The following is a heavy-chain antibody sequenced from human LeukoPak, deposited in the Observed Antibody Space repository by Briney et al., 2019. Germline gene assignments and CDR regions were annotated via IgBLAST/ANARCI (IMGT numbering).Heavy chain of an antibody. CDR1: GCTFTGYY. J-gene: IGHJ4*02. D-gene: IGHD6-13*01. CDR2: INPSSGGT. V-gene: IGHV1-2*02. CDR3: ARAQTMAAAGTGPGDF. Sequence: ASVKVSCKSSGCTFTGYYMHWVRQAPGQGLEWMGWINPSSGGTNYAQKFQGRVTMTRDTSISTAYMELSSLRSDDTAVYSCARAQTMAAAGTGPGDFWGQGTLVTVSS.